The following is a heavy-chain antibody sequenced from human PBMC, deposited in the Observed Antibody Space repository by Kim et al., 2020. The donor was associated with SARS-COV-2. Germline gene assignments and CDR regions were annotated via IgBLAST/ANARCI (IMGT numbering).Heavy chain of an antibody. CDR3: ASGVTTDFYYYYGMDV. V-gene: IGHV1-69*01. Sequence: KFKGRVTITADESTSTAYMELSSLRSEDTAVYYCASGVTTDFYYYYGMDVWGQGTTVTVSS. D-gene: IGHD4-4*01. J-gene: IGHJ6*02.